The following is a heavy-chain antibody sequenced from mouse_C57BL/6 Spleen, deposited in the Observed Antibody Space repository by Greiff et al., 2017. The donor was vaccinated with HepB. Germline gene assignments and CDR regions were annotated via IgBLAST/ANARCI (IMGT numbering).Heavy chain of an antibody. CDR3: AREGGRSRRAMDY. CDR1: GFTFSSYA. V-gene: IGHV5-4*01. Sequence: EVKLVESGGGLVKPGGSLKLSCAASGFTFSSYAMSWVRQTPEKRLEWVATISDGGSYTYYPDNVKDRFTISRDNAKNNLYLQMSHLKSEDTAMYYCAREGGRSRRAMDYWGQGTSVTVSS. J-gene: IGHJ4*01. CDR2: ISDGGSYT.